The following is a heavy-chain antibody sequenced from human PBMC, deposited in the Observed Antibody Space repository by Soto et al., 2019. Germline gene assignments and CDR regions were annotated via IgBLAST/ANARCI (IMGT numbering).Heavy chain of an antibody. D-gene: IGHD3-9*01. CDR1: GLIVSSNY. CDR3: ARGNEGGDYDILTGYYEYYYYYMDV. Sequence: PGGSRRLSCAASGLIVSSNYISRVRQAPGKGQELVSVIYSGGSTYYADSVNGRFTLSRDNSKNTLYLQMNSLRAEDTAVYYCARGNEGGDYDILTGYYEYYYYYMDVWGKGTTVTVSS. V-gene: IGHV3-66*01. J-gene: IGHJ6*03. CDR2: IYSGGST.